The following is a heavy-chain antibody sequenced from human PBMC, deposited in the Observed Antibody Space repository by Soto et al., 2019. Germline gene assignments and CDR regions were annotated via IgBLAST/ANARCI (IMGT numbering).Heavy chain of an antibody. CDR2: IYLDDDK. CDR1: GFSLSTSGVG. CDR3: AHRSTISPTSDY. D-gene: IGHD1-1*01. J-gene: IGHJ4*02. V-gene: IGHV2-5*02. Sequence: QITLKESGPTLVKPTQTLTLTCTFSGFSLSTSGVGVGWIRQPLGKALEWLALIYLDDDKRYSPSLKSRLAITKDTSKNQVVLTMTNMDPVDTATYYCAHRSTISPTSDYWGQGTLVTVSS.